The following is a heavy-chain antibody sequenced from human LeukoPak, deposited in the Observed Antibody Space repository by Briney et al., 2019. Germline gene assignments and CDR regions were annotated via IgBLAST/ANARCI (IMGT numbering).Heavy chain of an antibody. J-gene: IGHJ2*01. D-gene: IGHD3-10*01. CDR3: ARDRLGFWEPDWYFDL. CDR2: INHSGST. CDR1: GGSFSGYY. Sequence: KPSETLSLTCAVYGGSFSGYYWSWIRQPPGKGLEWIGEINHSGSTNYNPSLKSRVTISVDTSKNQFSLKLSSVTAADTAVYYCARDRLGFWEPDWYFDLWGRGTLVTVSS. V-gene: IGHV4-34*01.